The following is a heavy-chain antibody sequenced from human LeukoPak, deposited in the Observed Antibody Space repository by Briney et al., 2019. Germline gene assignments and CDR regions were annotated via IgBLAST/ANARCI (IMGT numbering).Heavy chain of an antibody. CDR3: AKDSYGYVPDY. CDR1: GFTFDHYS. V-gene: IGHV3-43*02. Sequence: GGSLTLSCAASGFTFDHYSMHWIRQGPGKGLERVSLISGDGTTTDYADSVKGRFTASRDNSKNSLYLQMNSVRTEDTAFYFCAKDSYGYVPDYWGQGTLVIVSS. CDR2: ISGDGTTT. J-gene: IGHJ4*02. D-gene: IGHD5-18*01.